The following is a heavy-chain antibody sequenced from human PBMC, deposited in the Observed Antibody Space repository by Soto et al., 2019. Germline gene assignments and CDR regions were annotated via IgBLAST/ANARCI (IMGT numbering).Heavy chain of an antibody. CDR2: IYPGDSDT. CDR1: GYSFTKYW. J-gene: IGHJ6*02. V-gene: IGHV5-51*01. D-gene: IGHD6-13*01. Sequence: GESLKISCKGSGYSFTKYWIGWVRQMPGKGLEWMGIIYPGDSDTRYSPSFQGQVTISADKSISTAYLQWSSLKASDTAMYYCARTPGISAAGTTYYYYVMDVWGQGSTVTGSS. CDR3: ARTPGISAAGTTYYYYVMDV.